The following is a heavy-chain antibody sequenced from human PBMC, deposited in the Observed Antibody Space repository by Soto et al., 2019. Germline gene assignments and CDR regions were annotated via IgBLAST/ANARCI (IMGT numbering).Heavy chain of an antibody. CDR2: LYYRGTT. CDR3: ARLGGYYQSLDT. D-gene: IGHD3-22*01. Sequence: SETLSLTCTVSGGSLDNYYWSWIRQPPGKGLQWIGYLYYRGTTTSSPSLKSRVTISVDRSKNQLSLTLSSVAAADTAVYYCARLGGYYQSLDTWGQGTLVTVS. V-gene: IGHV4-59*08. J-gene: IGHJ5*02. CDR1: GGSLDNYY.